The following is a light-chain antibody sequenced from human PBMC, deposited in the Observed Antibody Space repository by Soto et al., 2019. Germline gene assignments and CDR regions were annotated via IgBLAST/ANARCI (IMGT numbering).Light chain of an antibody. V-gene: IGKV1-39*01. Sequence: DIHMTQSPSSLSASVGDRVTITCRASQSIDSYVNWYQQKSGQAPKLLIYAAFSLRSGDPSRFSGTGSGTDVTLTITTLQPEDFASYHCQQSHSSPPTSVQGTKLQIK. CDR2: AAF. J-gene: IGKJ2*01. CDR1: QSIDSY. CDR3: QQSHSSPPT.